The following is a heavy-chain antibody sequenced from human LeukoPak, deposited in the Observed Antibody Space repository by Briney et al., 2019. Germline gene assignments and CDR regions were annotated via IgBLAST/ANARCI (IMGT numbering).Heavy chain of an antibody. CDR1: GGSIISSTYY. V-gene: IGHV4-39*07. CDR2: TYHSGIP. J-gene: IGHJ5*02. Sequence: SETLSLTCTVSGGSIISSTYYWGWIRQTPGKGLEWIGSTYHSGIPYYNPFLMGRATISADTSKNQFSLKLSSVTAADTALYYCARDHGNNFFDPWGQGTLVTVSS. CDR3: ARDHGNNFFDP.